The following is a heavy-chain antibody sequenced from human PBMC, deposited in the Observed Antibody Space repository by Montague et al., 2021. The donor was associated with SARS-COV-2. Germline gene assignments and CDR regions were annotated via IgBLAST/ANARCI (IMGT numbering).Heavy chain of an antibody. V-gene: IGHV4-39*07. J-gene: IGHJ5*02. D-gene: IGHD4-17*01. CDR1: GVSISGYTYF. CDR2: VYYSGST. Sequence: SETLSLTCTVSGVSISGYTYFWGWIRQPPGKGLEWIASVYYSGSTYYNPSLKSRVTISVDTSKNQFSLKLSSVTAADTAVYYCARDGGTVTTFLGVGYVRGGLNGFDPWGQGTLVTVSS. CDR3: ARDGGTVTTFLGVGYVRGGLNGFDP.